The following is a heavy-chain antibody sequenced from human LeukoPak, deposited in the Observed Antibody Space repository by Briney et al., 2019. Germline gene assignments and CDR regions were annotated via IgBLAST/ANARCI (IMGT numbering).Heavy chain of an antibody. CDR3: ATVVLEWLPLDY. D-gene: IGHD3-3*01. J-gene: IGHJ4*02. Sequence: SVKVSCKASGGTFSSYAISWVRQAPGQGLEWMGGIIPIFGTANYAQKFQGRVTITTDESTSTAYMELSSLRSEDTAVYYCATVVLEWLPLDYWGQGTLVTVSS. CDR1: GGTFSSYA. V-gene: IGHV1-69*05. CDR2: IIPIFGTA.